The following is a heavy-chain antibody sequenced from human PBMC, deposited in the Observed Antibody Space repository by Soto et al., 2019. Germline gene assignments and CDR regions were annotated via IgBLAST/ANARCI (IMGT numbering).Heavy chain of an antibody. CDR2: LIPIFGPA. CDR1: GGTFSSYA. D-gene: IGHD3-16*01. V-gene: IGHV1-69*01. Sequence: QVQLVQSGAEVKKPGSSVKVSCKASGGTFSSYAISWVRQAPGQGLEWMGGLIPIFGPANYAQQFQGRVTITADESTSTAYMDLSSLSTEDTAVYYCARAELGDYYGMDVWVQGTTVTVCS. J-gene: IGHJ6*02. CDR3: ARAELGDYYGMDV.